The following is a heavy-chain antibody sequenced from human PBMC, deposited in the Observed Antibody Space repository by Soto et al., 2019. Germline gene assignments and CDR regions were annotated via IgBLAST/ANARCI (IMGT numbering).Heavy chain of an antibody. CDR3: ARDSGSMGATSLLSYFDY. CDR1: GFTFSTYA. CDR2: ISADGSNQ. Sequence: GGSLRLSCAASGFTFSTYAMDWVRQAPGKGLEWVALISADGSNQHYADSVKGRFTISRDNSKNTLYLQMNSLTAEDTALYHCARDSGSMGATSLLSYFDYWGKGTLVTVSS. J-gene: IGHJ4*02. D-gene: IGHD1-26*01. V-gene: IGHV3-30-3*01.